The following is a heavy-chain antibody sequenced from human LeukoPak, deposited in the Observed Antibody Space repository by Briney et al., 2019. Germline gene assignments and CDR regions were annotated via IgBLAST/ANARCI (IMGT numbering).Heavy chain of an antibody. CDR2: IYWNDDK. J-gene: IGHJ3*02. Sequence: SGPTLVKPTQTLTLTCTFSGFSLSTSGVGVGWIRRPPGKALEWLALIYWNDDKRYSPSLKSRLTITKDTSKNQVVLTMTNMDPVDTATSYCAHLRGQLPPHVAFDIWGQGTMVTVSS. D-gene: IGHD2-2*01. V-gene: IGHV2-5*01. CDR3: AHLRGQLPPHVAFDI. CDR1: GFSLSTSGVG.